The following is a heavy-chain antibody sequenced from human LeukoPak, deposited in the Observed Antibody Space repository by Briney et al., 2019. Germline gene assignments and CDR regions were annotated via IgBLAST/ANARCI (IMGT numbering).Heavy chain of an antibody. CDR3: ARLVRGSNAFDI. Sequence: SETLSLTCTVSGGSISSGDYYWSWIRQPPGKGLEWIGYIYYSGSTYYNPSLKSRVTISVDTSKNQFSLKLSSVTAADTAVYYCARLVRGSNAFDIWGQGTMVTVS. J-gene: IGHJ3*02. V-gene: IGHV4-30-4*08. CDR1: GGSISSGDYY. CDR2: IYYSGST. D-gene: IGHD3-10*01.